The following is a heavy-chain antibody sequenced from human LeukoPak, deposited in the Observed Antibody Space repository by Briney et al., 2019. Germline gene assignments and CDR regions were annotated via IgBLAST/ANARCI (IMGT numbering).Heavy chain of an antibody. Sequence: SETLSLTCAVYGGSFSGYYWSWIRQPPGKGLEWIGEINHSGSTNYNPSLKSRVTISVDTSKNQFSLKLSSVTAADTAVYYCARDYDSSGYYLMVEAFDIWGQETMVTVSS. CDR3: ARDYDSSGYYLMVEAFDI. V-gene: IGHV4-34*01. D-gene: IGHD3-22*01. J-gene: IGHJ3*02. CDR1: GGSFSGYY. CDR2: INHSGST.